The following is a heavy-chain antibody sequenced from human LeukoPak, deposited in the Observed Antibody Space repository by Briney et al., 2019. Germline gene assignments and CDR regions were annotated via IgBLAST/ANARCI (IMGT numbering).Heavy chain of an antibody. CDR1: GGTFSSYA. CDR2: IIPIFGTA. D-gene: IGHD2-15*01. V-gene: IGHV1-69*05. J-gene: IGHJ6*03. CDR3: ARGVPGRSRYYYYMDV. Sequence: SSVKVSCKASGGTFSSYAISWVRQAPGQGLEWMGRIIPIFGTANYAQKFQGRVTITTDESTSTAYMELSSLRSEDTAVYYCARGVPGRSRYYYYMDVWGKGTTATVSS.